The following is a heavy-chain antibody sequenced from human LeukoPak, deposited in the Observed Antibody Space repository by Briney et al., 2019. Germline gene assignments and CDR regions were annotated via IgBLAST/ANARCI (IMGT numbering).Heavy chain of an antibody. D-gene: IGHD3-22*01. CDR3: AKDMYRYYDSSGCIDY. J-gene: IGHJ4*02. Sequence: PGGSLRLSCAASGFTFGDYAMHWVRQAPGKGLEWVSGISWNSGSIGYADSVKGRFTISRDNSKNSLYLQMNSLRAEDTALYYCAKDMYRYYDSSGCIDYWGQGTLVTVSS. CDR1: GFTFGDYA. CDR2: ISWNSGSI. V-gene: IGHV3-9*01.